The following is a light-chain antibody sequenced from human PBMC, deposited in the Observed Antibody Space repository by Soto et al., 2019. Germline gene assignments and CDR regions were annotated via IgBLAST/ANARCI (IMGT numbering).Light chain of an antibody. CDR1: QSISPY. J-gene: IGKJ5*01. CDR3: QQSYSSIPP. Sequence: DMQMTQSPSSLSASVGDRVIITCRASQSISPYLNWYQQKPGKAPKLLIYDASTLQSGVPSRFSGSGSGTDFTLTITNLQPEDLATYSCQQSYSSIPPFGQGPRLEIQ. CDR2: DAS. V-gene: IGKV1-39*01.